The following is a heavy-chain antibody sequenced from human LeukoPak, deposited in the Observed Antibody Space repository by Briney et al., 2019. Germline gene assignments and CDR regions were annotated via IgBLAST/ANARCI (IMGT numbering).Heavy chain of an antibody. CDR2: IYYSGST. CDR3: ARAGPIRYCSGGSCCSTFDY. Sequence: PSQTLSLTCTVSGCSISSGGYYWSWIRQHPGKVLEWIGYIYYSGSTYYNPSLKTRVTISVDTSKNQFSLKLSSVPAADTAVYYCARAGPIRYCSGGSCCSTFDYWGQGTLVTVSS. CDR1: GCSISSGGYY. V-gene: IGHV4-31*03. D-gene: IGHD2-15*01. J-gene: IGHJ4*02.